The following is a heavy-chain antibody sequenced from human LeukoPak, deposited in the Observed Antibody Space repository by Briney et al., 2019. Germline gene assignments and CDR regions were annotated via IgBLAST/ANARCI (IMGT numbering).Heavy chain of an antibody. D-gene: IGHD3-10*01. V-gene: IGHV3-48*03. CDR2: ISKSDNTI. CDR3: AREVGFDAFDI. Sequence: GGSLRLSCAASGFTFSSFEMNWVRQAPGKGLEWVSYISKSDNTIYYGDPVKGRFTISRDNAKNSLYLQMNSLRADDTAIYYCAREVGFDAFDIWGQGTMVTVSS. J-gene: IGHJ3*02. CDR1: GFTFSSFE.